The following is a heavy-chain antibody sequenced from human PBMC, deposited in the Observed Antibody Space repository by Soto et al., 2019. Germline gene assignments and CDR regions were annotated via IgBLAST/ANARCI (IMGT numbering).Heavy chain of an antibody. CDR2: INAANGDT. D-gene: IGHD6-13*01. Sequence: ASVKVSCKASGYTFTSYGIHWVRQTPGQRLEWMGWINAANGDTKYSPKFQGRVTITRDTSASTAYMELSSLRSEDTAVYYCVRRHVSATGIDWFDPWGQGTLVTVSS. CDR3: VRRHVSATGIDWFDP. V-gene: IGHV1-3*01. CDR1: GYTFTSYG. J-gene: IGHJ5*02.